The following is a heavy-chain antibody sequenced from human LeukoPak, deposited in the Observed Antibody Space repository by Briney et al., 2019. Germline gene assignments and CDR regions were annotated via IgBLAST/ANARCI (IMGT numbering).Heavy chain of an antibody. CDR3: ARGKVDGDYDYYYYGMDV. Sequence: GASVKVSCKVSGYTFTSYDINWVRQATGQGLEWMGWMNPNSGNTGYAQKFQGRVTMTRNTSISTAYMELSSLRSEDTAVYYCARGKVDGDYDYYYYGMDVWGQGTTVTVSS. CDR1: GYTFTSYD. CDR2: MNPNSGNT. J-gene: IGHJ6*02. D-gene: IGHD4-17*01. V-gene: IGHV1-8*01.